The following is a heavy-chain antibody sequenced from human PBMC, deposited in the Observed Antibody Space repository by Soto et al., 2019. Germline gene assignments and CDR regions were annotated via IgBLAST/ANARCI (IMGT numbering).Heavy chain of an antibody. CDR3: AIRDPRGRHSSSSPSNDY. J-gene: IGHJ4*02. V-gene: IGHV1-69*13. D-gene: IGHD6-6*01. Sequence: ASVKVSCKASGGTFSSYAISWVRQAPGQGLEWMGGIIPIFGTANYAQKFQGRVTITADESTSTAYMELSSLRSEDTAVYYFAIRDPRGRHSSSSPSNDYWGQGTLVTVS. CDR2: IIPIFGTA. CDR1: GGTFSSYA.